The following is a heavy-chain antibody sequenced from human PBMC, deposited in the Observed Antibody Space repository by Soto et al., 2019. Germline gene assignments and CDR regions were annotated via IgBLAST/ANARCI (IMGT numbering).Heavy chain of an antibody. V-gene: IGHV3-30*18. D-gene: IGHD3-10*01. CDR2: ISYDGSNK. CDR3: AKSRMPYYASCLGY. J-gene: IGHJ4*02. Sequence: QVQLVESGGGVVQPGRSLRLSCAASGFTFSSYGMHWVRQAPGKGLEWVALISYDGSNKYYADSVKGRFTISRDNSKNTLYLQMNSLRPEDTAVYYCAKSRMPYYASCLGYWGQGTRVTVSS. CDR1: GFTFSSYG.